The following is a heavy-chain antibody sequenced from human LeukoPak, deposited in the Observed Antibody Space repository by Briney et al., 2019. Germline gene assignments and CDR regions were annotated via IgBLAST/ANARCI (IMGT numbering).Heavy chain of an antibody. Sequence: SETLSLTCTLPGGSISSYYWSWIRQRPGERLERIGYIYYSGSTTYNPSLKCRVTISVDTSKNQFSLKLSAVTAADTAVYYCARGHGTMVRGVTIPNNWFDPWGQGTLVTVSS. D-gene: IGHD3-10*01. CDR2: IYYSGST. V-gene: IGHV4-59*01. CDR3: ARGHGTMVRGVTIPNNWFDP. J-gene: IGHJ5*02. CDR1: GGSISSYY.